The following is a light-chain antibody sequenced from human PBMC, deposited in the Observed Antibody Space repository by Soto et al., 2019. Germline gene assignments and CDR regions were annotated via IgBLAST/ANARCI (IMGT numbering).Light chain of an antibody. Sequence: QLVLTQSPSASASLGASVKLTCTLSSGHSSYAIAWHQQQREKGPRYLMKLNSDGSHSKGDGIPDRISGSSSGAERYLTISSLQSEDEADYYCQTWGTGIVVFGGGTKLTVL. V-gene: IGLV4-69*01. CDR3: QTWGTGIVV. CDR1: SGHSSYA. J-gene: IGLJ2*01. CDR2: LNSDGSH.